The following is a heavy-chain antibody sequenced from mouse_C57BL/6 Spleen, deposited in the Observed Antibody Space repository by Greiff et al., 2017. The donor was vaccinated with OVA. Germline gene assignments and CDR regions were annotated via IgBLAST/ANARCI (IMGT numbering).Heavy chain of an antibody. D-gene: IGHD4-1*01. V-gene: IGHV1-72*01. Sequence: QVQLQQSGAELVKPGASVKLSCKASGYTFTSYWMHWVKQRPGRGLEWIGRIEPNSGGTKYNEKFKSKATLTVDKPSSTAYMQLSSLTSEDSAVYYCAREDWDAMDYWGQGTSVTVSS. J-gene: IGHJ4*01. CDR2: IEPNSGGT. CDR3: AREDWDAMDY. CDR1: GYTFTSYW.